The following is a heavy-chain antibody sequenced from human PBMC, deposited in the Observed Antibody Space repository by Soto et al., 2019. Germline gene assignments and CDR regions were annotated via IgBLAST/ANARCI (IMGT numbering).Heavy chain of an antibody. D-gene: IGHD3-16*01. V-gene: IGHV3-30-3*01. CDR3: ARGGQGYYYYYGMDV. CDR1: GFTFSSYA. J-gene: IGHJ6*02. CDR2: ISYDGSNK. Sequence: GSLRLSCAASGFTFSSYAMHWVRQAPGKGLEWVAVISYDGSNKYYADSVKGRFTISRDNSKNTMYLQMNSLRAEDTAVYYCARGGQGYYYYYGMDVWGQGTRVTVSS.